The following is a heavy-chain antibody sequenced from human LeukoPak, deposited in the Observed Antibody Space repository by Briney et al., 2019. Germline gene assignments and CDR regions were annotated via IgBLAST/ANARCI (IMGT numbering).Heavy chain of an antibody. Sequence: PSETLSLTCAVYGGSFSGYYWSWIRQPPGKGLEWIGEINHSGSTNYNPSLKSRVTISVDTSKNQFSLKLSSVTAADTAVYYCAREPDYYDSSGYYWGQGTLVTVSS. J-gene: IGHJ4*02. V-gene: IGHV4-34*01. CDR2: INHSGST. D-gene: IGHD3-22*01. CDR1: GGSFSGYY. CDR3: AREPDYYDSSGYY.